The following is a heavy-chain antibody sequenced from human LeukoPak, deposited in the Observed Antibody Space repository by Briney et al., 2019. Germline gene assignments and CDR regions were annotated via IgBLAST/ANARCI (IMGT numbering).Heavy chain of an antibody. CDR1: GFTFSSYG. D-gene: IGHD1-1*01. CDR3: ARWPRWGWNGWPPQNWFDP. V-gene: IGHV3-23*01. J-gene: IGHJ5*02. CDR2: ISGSGGST. Sequence: GGTLRLSCAASGFTFSSYGMSWVRQAPGKGLEWVSAISGSGGSTYYADSVKGRFTISRDNAKNSLYLQMNSLRAEDTAVYYCARWPRWGWNGWPPQNWFDPWGQGTLVTVSS.